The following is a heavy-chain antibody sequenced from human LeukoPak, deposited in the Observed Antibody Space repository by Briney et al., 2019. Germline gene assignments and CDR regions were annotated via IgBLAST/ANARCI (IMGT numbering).Heavy chain of an antibody. CDR3: YSFYYYDSSGYTDAFDI. V-gene: IGHV4-34*01. Sequence: PSETLSLTCAVYGGSFSGYYWSWIRQPPGKGLEWIGEINHSGSTNYNPSLKSRVTISVDTSKNQFSLKLSSVTAADTAVYYSYSFYYYDSSGYTDAFDIWGQGTMVTVSS. CDR2: INHSGST. D-gene: IGHD3-22*01. J-gene: IGHJ3*02. CDR1: GGSFSGYY.